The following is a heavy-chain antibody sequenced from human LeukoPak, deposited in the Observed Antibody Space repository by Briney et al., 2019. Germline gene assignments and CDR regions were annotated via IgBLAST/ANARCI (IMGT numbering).Heavy chain of an antibody. CDR3: ARVGYCSSTSCGFDP. CDR2: IYYSGST. V-gene: IGHV4-59*01. J-gene: IGHJ5*02. CDR1: GGSISSYY. Sequence: PSETLSLTCTVSGGSISSYYWSWIRQPPGKGLEWIGYIYYSGSTNYNPSLKSRVTISVDTSKNQFSLKLSSVTAADTAVYYCARVGYCSSTSCGFDPWGQGTLVPVSS. D-gene: IGHD2-2*01.